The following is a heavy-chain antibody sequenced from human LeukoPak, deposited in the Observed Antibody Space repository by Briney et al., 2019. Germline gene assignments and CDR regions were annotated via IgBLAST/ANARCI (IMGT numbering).Heavy chain of an antibody. CDR3: ARWGNDYSQFDS. Sequence: GGSLRLSCAASGFTFSSYAMSWVRQAPGKGLEWVSAISGSGGSTYYADSVKGRFTISRDNSKNTLYLQMNSLRTEDTAVYFCARWGNDYSQFDSWGQGTLVTVS. D-gene: IGHD4-11*01. V-gene: IGHV3-23*01. J-gene: IGHJ4*02. CDR2: ISGSGGST. CDR1: GFTFSSYA.